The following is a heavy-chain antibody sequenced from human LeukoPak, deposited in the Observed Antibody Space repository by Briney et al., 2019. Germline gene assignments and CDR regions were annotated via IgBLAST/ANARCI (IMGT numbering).Heavy chain of an antibody. J-gene: IGHJ3*02. V-gene: IGHV5-51*01. CDR1: GYSFTSYW. CDR3: ARSKRGWYVAFDI. CDR2: IYPGDSDT. Sequence: GESLKISCKGSGYSFTSYWIGWVRQMPGKGLEWVGIIYPGDSDTRYSPSFQGQVTISADKSISTAYLQWSSLKASDTAMYYCARSKRGWYVAFDIWGQGTMVTVSS. D-gene: IGHD6-19*01.